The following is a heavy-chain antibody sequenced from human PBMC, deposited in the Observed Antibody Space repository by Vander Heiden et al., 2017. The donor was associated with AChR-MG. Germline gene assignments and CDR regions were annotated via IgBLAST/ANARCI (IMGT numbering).Heavy chain of an antibody. V-gene: IGHV4-34*01. CDR2: INHSGST. Sequence: QVQLQQWGAGLLKPSETLSLTCAVYGGSFSGYYWSWIRQPPGKGLEWIGEINHSGSTNYNPSLKSRVTISVDTSKNQFSLKLSSVTAADTAVYYCARGRSPDAFDIWVQGTMVTVSS. CDR3: ARGRSPDAFDI. CDR1: GGSFSGYY. J-gene: IGHJ3*02.